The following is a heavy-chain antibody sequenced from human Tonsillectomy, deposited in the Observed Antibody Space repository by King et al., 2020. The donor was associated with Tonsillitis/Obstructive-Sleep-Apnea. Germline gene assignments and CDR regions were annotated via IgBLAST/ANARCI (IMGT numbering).Heavy chain of an antibody. J-gene: IGHJ3*02. Sequence: VQLPQWGAGLLKPSETLSLPCAVYRGSLSGYYWSWLRQTPGKGLEWIGEINHSGSTNYNPSLKSRVTISLDTSKNQFSLKLSSVTAADTAVYYCARLFLVTMVQGDAFDIWGQGTMVTVSS. D-gene: IGHD3-10*01. CDR2: INHSGST. CDR1: RGSLSGYY. V-gene: IGHV4-34*01. CDR3: ARLFLVTMVQGDAFDI.